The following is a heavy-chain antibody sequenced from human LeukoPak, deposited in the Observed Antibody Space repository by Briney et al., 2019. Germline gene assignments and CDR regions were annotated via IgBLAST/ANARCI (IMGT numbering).Heavy chain of an antibody. Sequence: ASVKVSCKASGNTFTDYYMHWVRQAPGQGLEWMGGFDPEDGETIYAQKFQGRVTMTEDTSTDTAYMELSSLRSEDTAVYYCATEGYCTNGVCYTFGYWGQGTLVTVSS. D-gene: IGHD2-8*01. CDR2: FDPEDGET. V-gene: IGHV1-24*01. J-gene: IGHJ4*02. CDR3: ATEGYCTNGVCYTFGY. CDR1: GNTFTDYY.